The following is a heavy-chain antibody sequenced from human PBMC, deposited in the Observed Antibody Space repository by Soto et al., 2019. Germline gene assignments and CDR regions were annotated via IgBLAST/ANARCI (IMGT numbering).Heavy chain of an antibody. CDR1: GYTFTRHW. V-gene: IGHV1-46*01. D-gene: IGHD2-8*01. CDR3: ARDQGGTANGYAWWWFDP. Sequence: QVQLVQSGTEMKKPGASVKVSCRTSGYTFTRHWMHWVRQAPGQGLEWMGIINPDDYTTSYAQKFQGRVTLTRDTSTSTVFMELTSLRSEDTAIYYCARDQGGTANGYAWWWFDPWGQGTPLIVSS. CDR2: INPDDYTT. J-gene: IGHJ5*02.